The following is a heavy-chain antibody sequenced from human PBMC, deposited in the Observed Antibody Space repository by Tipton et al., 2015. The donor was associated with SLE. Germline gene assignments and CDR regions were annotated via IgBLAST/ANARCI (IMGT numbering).Heavy chain of an antibody. V-gene: IGHV4-34*01. D-gene: IGHD2-2*01. CDR1: GGSFSGYY. CDR2: INHSGST. Sequence: TLSLTCAVYGGSFSGYYWSWIRQPPGKGLEWIGEINHSGSTNYNPSLKSRVTISVDRSKNQFSLKLSSVTAADTAVCYCARVPAVYYYYMDVWDKGTTVTVSS. CDR3: ARVPAVYYYYMDV. J-gene: IGHJ6*03.